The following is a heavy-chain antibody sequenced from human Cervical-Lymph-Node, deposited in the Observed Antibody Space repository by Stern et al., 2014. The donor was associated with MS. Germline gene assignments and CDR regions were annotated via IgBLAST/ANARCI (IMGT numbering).Heavy chain of an antibody. CDR3: ARDSGRASDY. CDR2: INTDGSDT. CDR1: GFTFSGYW. V-gene: IGHV3-74*01. J-gene: IGHJ4*02. D-gene: IGHD1-26*01. Sequence: EVQLVESGGGLVQPGGSLRLSCAASGFTFSGYWMHWVRQAPGEGLEWVSFINTDGSDTRYADSVKGRLTISRDNAKNTLYLQMNSLRAEDTAVYYCARDSGRASDYWGQGTLVTVSS.